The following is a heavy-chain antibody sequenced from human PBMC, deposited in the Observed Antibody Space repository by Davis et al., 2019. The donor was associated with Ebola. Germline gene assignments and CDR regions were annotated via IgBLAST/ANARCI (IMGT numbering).Heavy chain of an antibody. V-gene: IGHV1-69*06. Sequence: AASVKVSCKASGYTFTSYGISWVRQAPGQGLEWMGGIIPIFGTANYAQKFQGRVTITADKSTSTAYMELSSLRSDDTARYYCARDVRGITGPSEYWGQGTLVTVSS. D-gene: IGHD1-1*01. J-gene: IGHJ4*02. CDR1: GYTFTSYG. CDR3: ARDVRGITGPSEY. CDR2: IIPIFGTA.